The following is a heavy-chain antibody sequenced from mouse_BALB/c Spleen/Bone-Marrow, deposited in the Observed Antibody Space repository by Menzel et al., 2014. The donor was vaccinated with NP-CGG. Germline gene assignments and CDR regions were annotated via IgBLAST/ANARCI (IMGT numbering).Heavy chain of an antibody. D-gene: IGHD2-1*01. CDR2: ILPGSGST. V-gene: IGHV1-9*01. Sequence: QVQLQQSGAELMKPGASVKISCKATGYIFSSYWIEWVKQRPGHGLEWIGEILPGSGSTNYNEKFKGKATFTADTSSNPAYMQLSSLTSEDSAVYYCARYGNYAMDYWGQGTSGTVSS. CDR3: ARYGNYAMDY. CDR1: GYIFSSYW. J-gene: IGHJ4*01.